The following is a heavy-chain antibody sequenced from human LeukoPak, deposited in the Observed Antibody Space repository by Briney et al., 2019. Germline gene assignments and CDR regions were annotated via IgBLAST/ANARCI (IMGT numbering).Heavy chain of an antibody. Sequence: SETLSLTCAVYGGSFSGYYWSWIRQPPGKGLEWIGEINHSGSTNYNPSLKSRVTISVDTSKNQFSLKLSSVTAADTAVYYCARTNVLLWFGNAYYFDYWGQGTLVTVSS. CDR2: INHSGST. V-gene: IGHV4-34*01. CDR3: ARTNVLLWFGNAYYFDY. J-gene: IGHJ4*02. D-gene: IGHD3-10*01. CDR1: GGSFSGYY.